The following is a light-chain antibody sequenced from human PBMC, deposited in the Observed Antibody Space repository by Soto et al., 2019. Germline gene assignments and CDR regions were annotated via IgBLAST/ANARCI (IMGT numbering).Light chain of an antibody. CDR3: QQSYTTPHT. CDR1: QRISSY. CDR2: AAS. J-gene: IGKJ2*01. V-gene: IGKV1-39*01. Sequence: DIQMTQSPSSLSASVGDRVTITCRASQRISSYLNWYQQRPGKAPKLLIYAASSLQSGVPSRFSGSGSGTDFTLTISSLQSEDFATYYCQQSYTTPHTFGQGSKLEIK.